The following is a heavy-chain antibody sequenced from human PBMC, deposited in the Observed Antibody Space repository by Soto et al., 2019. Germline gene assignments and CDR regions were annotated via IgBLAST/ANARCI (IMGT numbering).Heavy chain of an antibody. CDR2: IWYDGSNK. Sequence: PGGSLRLSCAASGFTFSSYGMHWVRQAPGKGLEWVAVIWYDGSNKYYADSVKGRFTISRDNSKNTLYLQMNSLRAEDTAVYYCARAVGGVIVIPYFDYWGQGTLVTV. J-gene: IGHJ4*02. CDR3: ARAVGGVIVIPYFDY. V-gene: IGHV3-33*01. CDR1: GFTFSSYG. D-gene: IGHD3-16*02.